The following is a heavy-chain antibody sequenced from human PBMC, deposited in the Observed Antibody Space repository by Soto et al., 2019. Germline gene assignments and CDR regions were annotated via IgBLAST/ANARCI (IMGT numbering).Heavy chain of an antibody. J-gene: IGHJ4*02. Sequence: GGSLRLSCAASGFTFTTYAMSWVRQAPGRGLEWVSAISYSGDNTYYADSVKGRFTIPRDNSKNTLYLQMNSLRGEDTAVYYCVKDRSTSDWYGYFDYWGPGTLVTVSS. CDR2: ISYSGDNT. V-gene: IGHV3-23*01. D-gene: IGHD6-19*01. CDR3: VKDRSTSDWYGYFDY. CDR1: GFTFTTYA.